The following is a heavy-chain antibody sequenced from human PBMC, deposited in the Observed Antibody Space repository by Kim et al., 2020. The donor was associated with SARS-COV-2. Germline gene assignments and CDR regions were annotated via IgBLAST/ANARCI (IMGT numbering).Heavy chain of an antibody. J-gene: IGHJ6*02. CDR3: ARVEGYGMDV. CDR2: IYYSGST. V-gene: IGHV4-39*07. Sequence: SETLSLTCTVSGGSISSSSYYWGWIRQPPGKGLEWIGSIYYSGSTYYNPSLKSRVTISVDTSKNQFSLKLSSVTAADTAVYYCARVEGYGMDVWGQGTTVTVSS. CDR1: GGSISSSSYY.